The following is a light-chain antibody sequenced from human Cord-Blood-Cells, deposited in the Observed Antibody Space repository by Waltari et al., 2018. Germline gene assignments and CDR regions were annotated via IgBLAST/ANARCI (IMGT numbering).Light chain of an antibody. J-gene: IGKJ1*01. CDR2: GAS. CDR1: QSVSSSY. Sequence: ETVLTQSPGTLSLSPGERATLSCRASQSVSSSYLAWYQQKPGQAPRLLISGASSRATGIPDRFSGSGSGTDFTLTISRLEPEDFAVYYCQQYGSSPSWTFGQGTKVEIK. CDR3: QQYGSSPSWT. V-gene: IGKV3-20*01.